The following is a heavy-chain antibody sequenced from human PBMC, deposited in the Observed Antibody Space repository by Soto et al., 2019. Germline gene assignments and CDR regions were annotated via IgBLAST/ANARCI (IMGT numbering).Heavy chain of an antibody. CDR2: IYSGGNT. D-gene: IGHD6-6*01. V-gene: IGHV3-66*01. J-gene: IGHJ3*02. CDR3: ARAWQLRDAFDI. CDR1: GFTVSTYY. Sequence: PGGSLRLSCAASGFTVSTYYINWVRQAPGKGLEWVSVIYSGGNTYYAGSVKGRFTISRDNSKNTVYLQMSSLRAEDTAVYYCARAWQLRDAFDIWGLGTMVTVSS.